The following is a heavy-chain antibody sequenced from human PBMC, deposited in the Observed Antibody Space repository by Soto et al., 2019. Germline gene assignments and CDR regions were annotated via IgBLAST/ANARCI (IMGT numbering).Heavy chain of an antibody. CDR3: AAYGPYKGEAFDI. V-gene: IGHV1-58*01. Sequence: SVKVSCKASGFTFTSSAVQWVRQARGQRLEWIGWIVVGSGNTNYAQKFQERVTITRDMSTSTAYMELSSLRSEDTAVYYCAAYGPYKGEAFDIWGQGTMVTVSS. CDR1: GFTFTSSA. J-gene: IGHJ3*02. D-gene: IGHD3-10*01. CDR2: IVVGSGNT.